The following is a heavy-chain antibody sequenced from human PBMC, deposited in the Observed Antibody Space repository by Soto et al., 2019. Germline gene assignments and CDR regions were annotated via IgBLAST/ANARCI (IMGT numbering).Heavy chain of an antibody. CDR1: GGSLRSYY. Sequence: PSETLSLTCTVSGGSLRSYYWSWIRQPPGKGLEWIGYIYYSGSTNYNPSLKSRVTISVDTSKNQFSLKLSSVTAADTAVYYCARRSRLYYYYYYMDVWGKGTTVTVSS. CDR2: IYYSGST. D-gene: IGHD4-17*01. J-gene: IGHJ6*03. CDR3: ARRSRLYYYYYYMDV. V-gene: IGHV4-59*08.